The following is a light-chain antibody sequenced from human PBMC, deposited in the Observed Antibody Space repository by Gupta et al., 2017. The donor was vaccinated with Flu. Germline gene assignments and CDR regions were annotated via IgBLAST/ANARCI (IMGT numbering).Light chain of an antibody. CDR3: HHENRAYLT. V-gene: IGKV1-5*03. J-gene: IGKJ1*01. CDR1: QSIGTW. Sequence: DIQMTQSPSTLSASIGDRVSITCRASQSIGTWLAWYQQKPGQAPKLLMYRASSLEGGVPSRFSGSGSGTEFTLTITSLQPDDFASYYCHHENRAYLTFGQGTKVEVK. CDR2: RAS.